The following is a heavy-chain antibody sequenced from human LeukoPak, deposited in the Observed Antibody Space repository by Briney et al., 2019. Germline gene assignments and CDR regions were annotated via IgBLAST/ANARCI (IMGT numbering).Heavy chain of an antibody. J-gene: IGHJ4*02. CDR1: GGSISSYY. V-gene: IGHV4-59*01. CDR2: IYYSGST. Sequence: SETLSLTCTVSGGSISSYYWSWIRQPPGKGLEWIGYIYYSGSTNYNPSFKSRVTISVDTSKNQFSLKLSSVTAADTAVYYCARGPDYYDSSGYGYWGQGTLVTVSS. D-gene: IGHD3-22*01. CDR3: ARGPDYYDSSGYGY.